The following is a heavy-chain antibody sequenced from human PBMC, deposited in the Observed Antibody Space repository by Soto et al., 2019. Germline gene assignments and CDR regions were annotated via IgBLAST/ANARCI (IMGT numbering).Heavy chain of an antibody. Sequence: GASVKVSCKASGYTFTSYDINWVRQATGQGLEWMGWMNPNSGNTGYAQKFRGRVTMTRSTSVNTAYMELSSLRSEDTAVYYCTRGHRSSTWHSFDPWGQGTLVTV. V-gene: IGHV1-8*01. D-gene: IGHD2-2*01. CDR1: GYTFTSYD. CDR3: TRGHRSSTWHSFDP. J-gene: IGHJ5*02. CDR2: MNPNSGNT.